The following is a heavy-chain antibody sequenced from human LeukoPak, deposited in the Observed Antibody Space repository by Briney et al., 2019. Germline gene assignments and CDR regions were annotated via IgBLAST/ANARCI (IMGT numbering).Heavy chain of an antibody. CDR3: AKPSRDFDSSGYSHFDY. V-gene: IGHV3-23*01. CDR2: ISGPGSST. D-gene: IGHD3-22*01. J-gene: IGHJ4*02. Sequence: GGSLRLSCAASGFTFSNYAMSWVRQAPGKGLEWVSPISGPGSSTYSADFVKGRFTISRDNSKNTLYLQMHSLRAEDTAIYYCAKPSRDFDSSGYSHFDYWGQGTLVTVSS. CDR1: GFTFSNYA.